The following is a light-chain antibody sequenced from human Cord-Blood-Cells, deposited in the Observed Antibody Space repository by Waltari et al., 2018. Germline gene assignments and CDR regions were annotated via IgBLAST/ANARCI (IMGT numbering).Light chain of an antibody. CDR3: CSYAGSSTLV. J-gene: IGLJ3*02. Sequence: QSALTQPASVSGSPGQSLTIPRTGTSSAVGSYNLVSWYQQHPGKAPKLMIYEGSKRPSGVSNRFSGSKSGNTASLTISGLQAEDEADYYCCSYAGSSTLVFGGGTKLTVL. CDR1: SSAVGSYNL. CDR2: EGS. V-gene: IGLV2-23*01.